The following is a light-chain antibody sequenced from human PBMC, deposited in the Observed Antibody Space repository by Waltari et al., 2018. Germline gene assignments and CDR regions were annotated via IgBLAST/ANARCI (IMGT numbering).Light chain of an antibody. V-gene: IGLV2-14*03. J-gene: IGLJ2*01. CDR3: TSFTSSSTIV. Sequence: QSALTQPASVSGSPGQSITISCTGSSSDVGGYNYVYWYQQHPGKAPKLMISDVNKRPSGVSNRFSGSKSDNTASLTISGLQAEDEAHYYCTSFTSSSTIVFGGGTKLTVL. CDR1: SSDVGGYNY. CDR2: DVN.